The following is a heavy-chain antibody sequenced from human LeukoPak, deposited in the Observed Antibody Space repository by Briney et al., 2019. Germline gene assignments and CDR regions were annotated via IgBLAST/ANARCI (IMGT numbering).Heavy chain of an antibody. CDR2: VSGSGGST. V-gene: IGHV3-23*01. J-gene: IGHJ4*02. CDR3: ARAGSWSSRPYFDY. Sequence: GRSLRLSCAASGFTFSTFGMHWVRQAPGKGLEWVSAVSGSGGSTYSADSVKGRFTISRDNSKNMVYLQTSSLRAEDTAVYYCARAGSWSSRPYFDYWGQGILVSVSS. D-gene: IGHD1-26*01. CDR1: GFTFSTFG.